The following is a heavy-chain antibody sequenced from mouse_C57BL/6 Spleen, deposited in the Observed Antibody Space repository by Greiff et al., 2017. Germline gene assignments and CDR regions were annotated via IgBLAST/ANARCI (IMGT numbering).Heavy chain of an antibody. CDR3: ARAEDDPTWFAY. V-gene: IGHV1-69*01. Sequence: QVQLQQPGAELVMPGASVKLSCKASGYTFTSYWMHWVKQRPGQGLEWIGEIDPSDSYTNYNQKFKGKSTLTVDKSSSTAYMQLSSLTSEDSAVYYCARAEDDPTWFAYWGQGTLVTVSA. CDR2: IDPSDSYT. CDR1: GYTFTSYW. J-gene: IGHJ3*01.